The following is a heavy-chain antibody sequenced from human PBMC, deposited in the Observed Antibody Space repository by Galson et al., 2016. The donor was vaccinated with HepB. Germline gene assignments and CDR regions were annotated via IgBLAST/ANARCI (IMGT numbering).Heavy chain of an antibody. Sequence: SLRLSCAASGFTFSSYEMNWVRQAPGKGLEGVSYISSSGDAMNYADSVKGRFTISRDNAKNSLYLQMNSLRVEDTAVYYCARGNSGDQPHYWGPGTLVTVSS. CDR3: ARGNSGDQPHY. CDR1: GFTFSSYE. V-gene: IGHV3-48*03. CDR2: ISSSGDAM. D-gene: IGHD2-21*01. J-gene: IGHJ4*02.